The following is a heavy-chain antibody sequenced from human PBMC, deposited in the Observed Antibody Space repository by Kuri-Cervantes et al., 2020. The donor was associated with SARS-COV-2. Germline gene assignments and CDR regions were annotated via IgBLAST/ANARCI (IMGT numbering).Heavy chain of an antibody. CDR3: TRAQGAYDFWSGYFYYYYMDV. J-gene: IGHJ6*03. Sequence: GGSLRLSCEASGFTFSSYGMSWVRQAPGKGLEWVGLIRSKAYGGTTEYAAPVKGRFTISRDDSKSIAYLQMNSLKTEDTAVYYCTRAQGAYDFWSGYFYYYYMDVWGKGTTVTVSS. CDR2: IRSKAYGGTT. D-gene: IGHD3-3*01. CDR1: GFTFSSYG. V-gene: IGHV3-49*04.